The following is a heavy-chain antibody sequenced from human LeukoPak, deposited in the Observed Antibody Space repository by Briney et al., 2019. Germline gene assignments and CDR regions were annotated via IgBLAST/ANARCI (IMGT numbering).Heavy chain of an antibody. D-gene: IGHD3-3*01. CDR2: IYTSGCT. CDR3: ARDPAPTPQDETYYDFWSGYPSNYYYYGMDV. J-gene: IGHJ6*02. V-gene: IGHV4-4*07. Sequence: SETLSLTCTVSGGSISSYYWSWLRQPAGKGLKWIGRIYTSGCTNYNPSLKRRVTMSVDTSKNQFSLKLSSVTAADTAVYYCARDPAPTPQDETYYDFWSGYPSNYYYYGMDVWGQGTTVTVSS. CDR1: GGSISSYY.